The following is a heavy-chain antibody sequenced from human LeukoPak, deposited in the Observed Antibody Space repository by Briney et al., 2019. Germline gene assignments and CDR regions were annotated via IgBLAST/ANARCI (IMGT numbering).Heavy chain of an antibody. V-gene: IGHV3-74*01. J-gene: IGHJ4*02. CDR1: GFTFNRYS. Sequence: GGSLRLSCAASGFTFNRYSMHWVRQAPGKGLVWVSHVNSDGSGTDYAGSVKGRFTISRDNAKNTLYLQMNSLRVEDTAVYYCVCLGLGGLSLDWGQGTLVTVSS. CDR3: VCLGLGGLSLD. CDR2: VNSDGSGT. D-gene: IGHD3-16*01.